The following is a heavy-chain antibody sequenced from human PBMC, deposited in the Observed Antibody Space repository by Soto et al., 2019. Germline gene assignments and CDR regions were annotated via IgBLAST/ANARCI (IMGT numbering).Heavy chain of an antibody. J-gene: IGHJ4*02. D-gene: IGHD3-10*01. Sequence: ASVKVSCKTSGYTFSDYGMSWVRQAPGQGLEWMGWISTAHADIGYAQKFQGRVTMTKDTSTGTSFMELRNLRSDDTAIYYCARDLAYIREFWGQGTQVTV. CDR3: ARDLAYIREF. CDR2: ISTAHADI. CDR1: GYTFSDYG. V-gene: IGHV1-18*01.